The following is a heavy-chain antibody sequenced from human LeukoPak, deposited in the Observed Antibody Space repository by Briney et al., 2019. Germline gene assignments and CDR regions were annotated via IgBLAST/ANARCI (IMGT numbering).Heavy chain of an antibody. CDR3: SRENGAFSPFGY. CDR1: GGSLSNTNW. CDR2: ISLTGLT. V-gene: IGHV4-4*02. D-gene: IGHD2-8*01. Sequence: PSETLSLTCGVSGGSLSNTNWWSWVRQPPGQGLDWIGDISLTGLTHYNPSLESRATVSLDKSKNQLSLNLTSVTAAGTAVYYCSRENGAFSPFGYWGQGTLVTVLS. J-gene: IGHJ4*02.